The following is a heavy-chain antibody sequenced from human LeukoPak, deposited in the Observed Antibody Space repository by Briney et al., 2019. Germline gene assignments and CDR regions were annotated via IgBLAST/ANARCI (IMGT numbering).Heavy chain of an antibody. Sequence: ASVKVSCKASGYTFTSYDINWVRQATGQGLEWMGWMNPNSGNTDYAQKFQGRVTMTRNTSISAAYMELSSLRSEDTAVYYCARETPGEIAVAANGYFDYWGQGTLVTVSS. CDR2: MNPNSGNT. D-gene: IGHD6-19*01. V-gene: IGHV1-8*02. CDR1: GYTFTSYD. CDR3: ARETPGEIAVAANGYFDY. J-gene: IGHJ4*02.